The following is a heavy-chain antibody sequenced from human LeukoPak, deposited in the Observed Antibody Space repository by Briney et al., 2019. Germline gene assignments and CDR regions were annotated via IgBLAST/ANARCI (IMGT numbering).Heavy chain of an antibody. CDR3: AKSSARYKLANYYYMDV. D-gene: IGHD3-3*02. CDR1: GFTFDDYA. J-gene: IGHJ6*03. CDR2: ISGDGGST. Sequence: GGSLRLSCAASGFTFDDYAMHWVRQAPGKGLEWVSLISGDGGSTYYAYSVKGRFTISRVNSKNSLYLQKNSLRTEDTALYYCAKSSARYKLANYYYMDVWGKGTTVTVSS. V-gene: IGHV3-43*02.